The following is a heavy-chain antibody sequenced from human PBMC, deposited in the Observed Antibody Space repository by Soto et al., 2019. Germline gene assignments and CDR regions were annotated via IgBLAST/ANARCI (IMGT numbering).Heavy chain of an antibody. Sequence: EVQLVESGGGLVQPGGSLRLSCAASGFTFSSYSMNWVRQAPGKGLEWVSYISSSSSTIYYADSVKGRFTISRDNAKNSLYLQMNSLRDEDPAVYYCARSYYDYVWGSYRNDFDYWGQGTLVTVSS. CDR1: GFTFSSYS. D-gene: IGHD3-16*02. CDR2: ISSSSSTI. V-gene: IGHV3-48*02. J-gene: IGHJ4*02. CDR3: ARSYYDYVWGSYRNDFDY.